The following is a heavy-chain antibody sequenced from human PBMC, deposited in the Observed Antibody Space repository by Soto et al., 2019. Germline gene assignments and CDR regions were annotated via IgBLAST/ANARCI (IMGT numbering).Heavy chain of an antibody. J-gene: IGHJ6*02. CDR3: AISSLYGMDF. Sequence: SATRSFNGSVCGGSIRSGYYSWRWIRQPTRKGLEWVGNIYYSGNTYYNPALKSLLIISIDTSKKQLYLKVDSVTAAYKAVYYCAISSLYGMDFCGQGPTV. V-gene: IGHV4-30-4*01. CDR2: IYYSGNT. CDR1: GGSIRSGYYS.